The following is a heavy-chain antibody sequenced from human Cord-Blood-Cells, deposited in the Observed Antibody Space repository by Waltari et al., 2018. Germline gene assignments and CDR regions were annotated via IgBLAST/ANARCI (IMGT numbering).Heavy chain of an antibody. J-gene: IGHJ3*02. V-gene: IGHV3-53*01. CDR2: IYSGGST. CDR3: ASPKPGTTPLAFDI. Sequence: EVQLVESGGGLIQPGGSLRLSCAASGFTVSSNYMSWVRQAPGKGLEWVSVIYSGGSTYYADSVKGRFTISRDNSKNTLYLQMNSLRAEDTAVYYCASPKPGTTPLAFDIWGQGTMVTVSS. D-gene: IGHD1-1*01. CDR1: GFTVSSNY.